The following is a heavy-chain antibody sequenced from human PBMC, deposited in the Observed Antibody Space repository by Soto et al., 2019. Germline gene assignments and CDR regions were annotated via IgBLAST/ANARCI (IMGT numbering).Heavy chain of an antibody. V-gene: IGHV4-34*01. D-gene: IGHD3-3*01. J-gene: IGHJ5*02. Sequence: SETLSLTCAFFGWSFSVYYWSWIRQPPGKGQEWIGEIKHSGSTNYNPTLKSRVSITVDKSKNQSSLNLSSVTAADPAVYYCRRLGNYDFWSVYLTRSNWFDPWGQGTLVTVSS. CDR3: RRLGNYDFWSVYLTRSNWFDP. CDR2: IKHSGST. CDR1: GWSFSVYY.